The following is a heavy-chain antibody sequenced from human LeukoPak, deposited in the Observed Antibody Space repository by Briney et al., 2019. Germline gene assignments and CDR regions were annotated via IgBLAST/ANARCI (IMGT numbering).Heavy chain of an antibody. CDR3: ARPHYDILTGYYAPETDAFDI. V-gene: IGHV3-66*04. Sequence: GGSLRLSCAASGFTVSSNYRSWVRQAPGKGLEWVSVIYSGGSTYYADSVKGRFTISRDNSKNTLYLQMNSLRAEDTAVYYCARPHYDILTGYYAPETDAFDIWGQGTMVTVSS. J-gene: IGHJ3*02. CDR1: GFTVSSNY. CDR2: IYSGGST. D-gene: IGHD3-9*01.